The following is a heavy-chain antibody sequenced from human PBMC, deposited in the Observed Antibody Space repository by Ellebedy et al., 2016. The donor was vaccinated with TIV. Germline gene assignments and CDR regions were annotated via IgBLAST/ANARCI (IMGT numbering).Heavy chain of an antibody. Sequence: GESLKISCAASGFTFRSYWMGWVRQAPGKGLEWVANIYQDGSQKYYVDSGQGRFTISRDNAKNSLYLQMKSLKVEDTAVYYCARRGRYGDYAVQINNWFDSWGQGTLVTVYS. CDR1: GFTFRSYW. CDR2: IYQDGSQK. V-gene: IGHV3-7*01. J-gene: IGHJ5*01. CDR3: ARRGRYGDYAVQINNWFDS. D-gene: IGHD4-17*01.